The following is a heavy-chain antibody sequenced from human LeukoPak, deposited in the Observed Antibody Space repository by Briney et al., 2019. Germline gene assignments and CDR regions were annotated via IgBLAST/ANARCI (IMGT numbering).Heavy chain of an antibody. CDR2: IYYSGST. Sequence: SETLSLTCTVSGGSISSNSYYWGWICQPPGKGLEWIGSIYYSGSTYYNPSLKSRVTISVDTSKNQFSLKLSSVTAADTAVYYCARTYYDILTGHSPRFDHWGQGTLVTVSS. D-gene: IGHD3-9*01. V-gene: IGHV4-39*01. CDR3: ARTYYDILTGHSPRFDH. CDR1: GGSISSNSYY. J-gene: IGHJ4*02.